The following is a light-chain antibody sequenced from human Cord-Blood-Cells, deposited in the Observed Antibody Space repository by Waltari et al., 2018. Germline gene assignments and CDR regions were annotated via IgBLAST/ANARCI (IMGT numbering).Light chain of an antibody. CDR2: EVS. CDR3: SSYTSSSTVV. Sequence: QSALTQPPSVSGSPGQSVTISCTGTSSDVGSYNRVSWYQQPPGTAPKLMIYEVSNRPSGVPDRFSGSKSVNTASLTISGIQAEDEADYYCSSYTSSSTVVCGGGTKLTVL. J-gene: IGLJ2*01. CDR1: SSDVGSYNR. V-gene: IGLV2-18*02.